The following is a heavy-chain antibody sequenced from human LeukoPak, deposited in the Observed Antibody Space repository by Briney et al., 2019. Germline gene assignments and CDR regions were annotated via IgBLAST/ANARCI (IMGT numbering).Heavy chain of an antibody. Sequence: PSETLSLTCTVSGGSISSSSYYWGWIRQPPGKGLEWIGSIYYSGSTYYNPSLKSRVTISVDTSKNQFSLKLSSVTAADTAVYYCARRRTIFGVAIDYWGQGTLVTVSS. CDR2: IYYSGST. CDR3: ARRRTIFGVAIDY. J-gene: IGHJ4*02. CDR1: GGSISSSSYY. V-gene: IGHV4-39*01. D-gene: IGHD3-3*01.